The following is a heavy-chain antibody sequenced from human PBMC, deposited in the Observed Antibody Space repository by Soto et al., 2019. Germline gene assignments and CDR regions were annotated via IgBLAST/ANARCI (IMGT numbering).Heavy chain of an antibody. D-gene: IGHD2-2*01. CDR2: ISDSGGST. J-gene: IGHJ6*03. V-gene: IGHV3-23*01. CDR3: AKAVGLVVPASMPVFYYYYIDV. CDR1: GLIFSSYA. Sequence: EVQLLESGGGLVQPGRSLKLSCAASGLIFSSYAMNWVRQAPGKGLEWVSGISDSGGSTVYADAVKGRFTISRDNSKNTLYLQMNSLSVEATAVYHCAKAVGLVVPASMPVFYYYYIDVWGRGTTVTVSS.